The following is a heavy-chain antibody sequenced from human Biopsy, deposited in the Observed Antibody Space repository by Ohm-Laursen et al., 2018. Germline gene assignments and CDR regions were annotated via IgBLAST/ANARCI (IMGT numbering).Heavy chain of an antibody. J-gene: IGHJ6*02. V-gene: IGHV1-18*01. D-gene: IGHD3-10*01. CDR3: TRDRHYASGSYAGMDV. CDR2: ISGLNGIK. Sequence: ASVKVSCKTSGYTYSDYGVSWVRQAPGQGLEWMGWISGLNGIKTSASKFQGRLTMTTDRSTSTAYMELRSLRSDDTAIYYCTRDRHYASGSYAGMDVWGQGTTVTVSS. CDR1: GYTYSDYG.